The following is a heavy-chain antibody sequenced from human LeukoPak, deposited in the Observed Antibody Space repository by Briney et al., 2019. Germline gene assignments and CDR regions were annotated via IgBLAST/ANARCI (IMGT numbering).Heavy chain of an antibody. V-gene: IGHV4-4*07. D-gene: IGHD3-22*01. CDR2: IYTSGST. CDR3: AREEDYYDSSGRFDY. CDR1: GGSISSYY. Sequence: SETLSLTCTVSGGSISSYYWSWIRQPAGKGLEWIGRIYTSGSTNYNPSLKSRVTMSVDTSKNQFSLKLSSVTAADTAVYYCAREEDYYDSSGRFDYWGQGTLVTVSS. J-gene: IGHJ4*02.